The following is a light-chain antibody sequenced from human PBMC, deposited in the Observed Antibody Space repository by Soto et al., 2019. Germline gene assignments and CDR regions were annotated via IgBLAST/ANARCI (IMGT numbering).Light chain of an antibody. Sequence: EIVLAHSPRSLSFSPWGGATVXARASQSVGSRFLAWYQQKPGQAPRLVIHGVSTRATGIPDRFSGSGSGTDFTLTISRLEPEDFAVYYCQQYFISRTFGQGTKVDNK. V-gene: IGKV3-20*01. CDR1: QSVGSRF. J-gene: IGKJ1*01. CDR2: GVS. CDR3: QQYFISRT.